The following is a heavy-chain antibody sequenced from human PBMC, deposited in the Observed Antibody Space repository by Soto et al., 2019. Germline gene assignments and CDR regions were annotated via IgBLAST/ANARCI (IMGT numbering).Heavy chain of an antibody. CDR1: GYSFTSYW. CDR2: IGPSDSYT. J-gene: IGHJ6*02. D-gene: IGHD4-17*01. Sequence: PGESLKISCKGSGYSFTSYWISWVRQMPGKGLEWMGRIGPSDSYTNYSPSFQGHVTISADKSISTAYLQWSSLKASDTAMYYCARHPTSTVVTSYYYGMDVWGQGTTVTVSS. CDR3: ARHPTSTVVTSYYYGMDV. V-gene: IGHV5-10-1*01.